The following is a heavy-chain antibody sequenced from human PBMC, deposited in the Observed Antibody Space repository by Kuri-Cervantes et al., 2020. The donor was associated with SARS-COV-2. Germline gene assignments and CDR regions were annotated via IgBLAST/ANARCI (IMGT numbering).Heavy chain of an antibody. V-gene: IGHV1-3*01. J-gene: IGHJ5*02. Sequence: ASVKVSCKASGYTFTSYAMHWVRQAPGQRLEWMGWINAGNGNTKYSQKFQGRVTITRDTSARTAYMELSSLRSEDTAVYYCATAAIVGVTRWFDPWGQGTLVTVSS. D-gene: IGHD1-26*01. CDR1: GYTFTSYA. CDR2: INAGNGNT. CDR3: ATAAIVGVTRWFDP.